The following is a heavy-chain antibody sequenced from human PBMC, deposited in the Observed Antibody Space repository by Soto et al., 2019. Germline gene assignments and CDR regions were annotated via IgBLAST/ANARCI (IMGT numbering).Heavy chain of an antibody. V-gene: IGHV1-18*04. CDR3: ARDSGAALYGEDALDI. J-gene: IGHJ3*02. Sequence: QGKLVQSGPEVKKPGASVKVSCTASGYSFSGYDITWVRQAPGQALEWLGWVSTSIRSTMSAEKLQGRLTMTTDTSTTTVYMELRGLTSDDTAVYYCARDSGAALYGEDALDIWGQGTMVSVSS. D-gene: IGHD3-10*01. CDR1: GYSFSGYD. CDR2: VSTSIRST.